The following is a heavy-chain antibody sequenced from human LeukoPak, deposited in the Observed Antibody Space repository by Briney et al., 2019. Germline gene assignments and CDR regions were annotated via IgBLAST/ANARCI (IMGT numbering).Heavy chain of an antibody. CDR3: AGPLGVRLDAFDI. D-gene: IGHD7-27*01. CDR1: GGSFSNYY. J-gene: IGHJ3*02. V-gene: IGHV4-34*01. Sequence: PSETLSLTCAVYGGSFSNYYWSWIRQPPGKGLEWIEEIHHSGSTNYSPSLKSRVTISVDTSKNQFSLKLTSVTAADTAVYYCAGPLGVRLDAFDIWGQGTMVTVSS. CDR2: IHHSGST.